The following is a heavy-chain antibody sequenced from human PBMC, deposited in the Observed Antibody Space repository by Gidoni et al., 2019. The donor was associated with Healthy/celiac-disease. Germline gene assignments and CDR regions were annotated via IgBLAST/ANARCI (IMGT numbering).Heavy chain of an antibody. V-gene: IGHV2-70*01. D-gene: IGHD6-13*01. CDR2: IDWDDDK. CDR3: ARGIGYSSSWFGTTFDY. J-gene: IGHJ4*02. CDR1: GFSLSTSGMC. Sequence: QVTLRESGPALVKPTQTLTLTCTFSGFSLSTSGMCVSWIRQPPGKALEWLALIDWDDDKYYSTSLKTRLTISKDTSKNQVVLTMTNMDPVDTATYYCARGIGYSSSWFGTTFDYWGQGTLVTVSS.